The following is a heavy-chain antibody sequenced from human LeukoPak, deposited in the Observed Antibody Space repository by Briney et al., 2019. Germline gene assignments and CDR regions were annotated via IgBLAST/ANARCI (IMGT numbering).Heavy chain of an antibody. D-gene: IGHD3-3*01. CDR1: GYTFTSYA. V-gene: IGHV1-58*02. Sequence: SVKVSCKASGYTFTSYAMQWVRQARGLRLEWIGWIVVGSGNTNYAQKFQERVTITRDMSTSTAYMELSSLRSEDTAVYYCAAEGLRFLEFRTWGQGTLVTVSS. CDR3: AAEGLRFLEFRT. J-gene: IGHJ5*02. CDR2: IVVGSGNT.